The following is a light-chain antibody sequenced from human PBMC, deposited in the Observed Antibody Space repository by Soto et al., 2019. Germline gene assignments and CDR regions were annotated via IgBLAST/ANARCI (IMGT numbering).Light chain of an antibody. CDR1: EDINNY. Sequence: DIRLTQSPSALSASVGDRVTITCQAIEDINNYLNWYQQSPGKAPKLLIYDASDLETGVPSRFRGSVSGSDFTFTINNVQPEDVATYFCQHYHTLPPELTFGQGTRLEIK. J-gene: IGKJ5*01. CDR2: DAS. V-gene: IGKV1-33*01. CDR3: QHYHTLPPELT.